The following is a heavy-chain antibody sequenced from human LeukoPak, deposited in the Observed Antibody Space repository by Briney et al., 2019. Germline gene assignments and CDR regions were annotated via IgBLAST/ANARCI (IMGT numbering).Heavy chain of an antibody. J-gene: IGHJ4*02. CDR1: GGSISSSVYY. Sequence: SETLSLTCTVSGGSISSSVYYWGWIRQPPGKGLEWIGSVYYSGSTSGTTYYITSLESRVTISVDTSQSQFSLKLSSVTAADTAVYYCARHGGRYNWSPSDWGQGTLVTVSS. CDR3: ARHGGRYNWSPSD. V-gene: IGHV4-39*01. D-gene: IGHD1-20*01. CDR2: VYYSGSTSGTT.